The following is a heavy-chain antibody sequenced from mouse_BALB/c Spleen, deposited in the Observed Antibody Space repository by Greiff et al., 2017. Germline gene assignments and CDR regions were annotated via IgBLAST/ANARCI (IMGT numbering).Heavy chain of an antibody. J-gene: IGHJ4*01. CDR2: ILPGSGST. CDR1: GYTFSSYW. V-gene: IGHV1-9*01. CDR3: ARMSTMITRGYAMDY. D-gene: IGHD2-4*01. Sequence: VQLQQSGAELMKPGASVKISCKATGYTFSSYWIEWVKQRPGHGLEWIGEILPGSGSTNYNEKFKGKATFTADTSSNTAYMQLSSLTSEDSPVYYCARMSTMITRGYAMDYWGQGTSVTVSS.